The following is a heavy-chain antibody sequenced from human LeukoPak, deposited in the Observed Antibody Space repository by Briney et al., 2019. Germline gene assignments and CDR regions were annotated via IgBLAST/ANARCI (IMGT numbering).Heavy chain of an antibody. CDR2: MNPNSGNT. CDR1: GYTFTSYD. D-gene: IGHD1-26*01. V-gene: IGHV1-8*01. Sequence: ASVKVSCKASGYTFTSYDTNWVRQATGQGLEWMGWMNPNSGNTGYAQKFQGRVTMTRNTSISTAYMELSSLRSEDTAVYYCAIWGLTFSGYYYGMDVWGQGTTVTVSS. J-gene: IGHJ6*02. CDR3: AIWGLTFSGYYYGMDV.